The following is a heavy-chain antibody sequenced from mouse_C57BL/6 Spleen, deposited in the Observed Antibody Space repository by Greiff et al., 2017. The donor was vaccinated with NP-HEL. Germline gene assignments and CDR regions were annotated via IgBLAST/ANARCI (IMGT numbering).Heavy chain of an antibody. Sequence: EVKLQESGAELVKPGASVKLSCTASGFNIKDYYMHWVKQRTEQGLEWIGRIDPEDGETKYAPKFQGKATITADTSSNTAYLQLSSLTSEDTAVYYCASYYGTTSYAMDYWGQGTSVTVSS. D-gene: IGHD2-1*01. CDR2: IDPEDGET. J-gene: IGHJ4*01. CDR1: GFNIKDYY. CDR3: ASYYGTTSYAMDY. V-gene: IGHV14-2*01.